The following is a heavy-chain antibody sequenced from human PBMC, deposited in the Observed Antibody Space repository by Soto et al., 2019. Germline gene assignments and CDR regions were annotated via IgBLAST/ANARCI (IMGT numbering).Heavy chain of an antibody. D-gene: IGHD5-18*01. CDR3: AKGVEHSTADAFET. CDR2: ISGNGYTT. V-gene: IGHV3-23*01. CDR1: GFTFTTSS. J-gene: IGHJ3*02. Sequence: EVQVLESGGDLVLPGGSLRLTCAVSGFTFTTSSINWVRQAPGKGLEWVSSISGNGYTTYYADSVTGRFTISTDNSKSTVFLQMTSLRVEDTALYYCAKGVEHSTADAFETWGQGTMVTVSS.